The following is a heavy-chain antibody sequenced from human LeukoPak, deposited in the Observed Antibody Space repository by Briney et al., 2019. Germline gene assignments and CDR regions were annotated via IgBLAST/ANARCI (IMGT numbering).Heavy chain of an antibody. CDR1: GFTFSSYA. CDR3: AKDPYGRTVDY. Sequence: GGSLRLSCAASGFTFSSYAMSWVRQAPGKGLEWISAISGSGGSTYYADSVKGRFTISRDNSKNTLSLQMNSLRAEDTAVYYCAKDPYGRTVDYWGQGTQVTVSS. V-gene: IGHV3-23*01. D-gene: IGHD1-1*01. CDR2: ISGSGGST. J-gene: IGHJ4*02.